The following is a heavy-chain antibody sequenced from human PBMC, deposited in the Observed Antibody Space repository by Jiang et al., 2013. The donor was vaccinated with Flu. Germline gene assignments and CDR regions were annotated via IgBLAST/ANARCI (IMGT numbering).Heavy chain of an antibody. CDR1: SVSSNSAA. V-gene: IGHV6-1*01. Sequence: SVSSNSAAWNWIRQSPSRGLEWLGTTYYRSKWYNDYAVSVKSRITINPDTSKNQFSLQLNSVTPEDTAVYYCARDPLDSGSYFDYWGQGTLVTVSS. D-gene: IGHD1-26*01. CDR3: ARDPLDSGSYFDY. J-gene: IGHJ4*02. CDR2: TYYRSKWYN.